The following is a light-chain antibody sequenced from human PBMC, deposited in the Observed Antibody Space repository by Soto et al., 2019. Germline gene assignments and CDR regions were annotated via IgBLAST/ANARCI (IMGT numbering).Light chain of an antibody. CDR1: PSVSNS. CDR3: QQYGSSLLT. V-gene: IGKV3-20*01. J-gene: IGKJ4*01. CDR2: DAS. Sequence: ESVLTQSPATLSLSPGERATLSCRASPSVSNSLAWYQHKPGQAPRLLIYDASNRATGVPTRFSGSGSGTDFTLTISRLEPEDFAVYYCQQYGSSLLTFGGGTKVDIK.